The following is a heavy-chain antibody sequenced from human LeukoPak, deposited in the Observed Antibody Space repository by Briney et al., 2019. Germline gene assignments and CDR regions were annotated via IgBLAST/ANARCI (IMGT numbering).Heavy chain of an antibody. V-gene: IGHV1-69*13. CDR2: ITPIFGEA. CDR3: ARNSRVASTSGLNY. J-gene: IGHJ4*02. CDR1: GGTFGSYP. Sequence: SVKVSCKVSGGTFGSYPISWVRQAPGQGLEWMGEITPIFGEAQNAEKFQGRVTITADEPTSTVYMELTSLRLDDTAMYYCARNSRVASTSGLNYWGQGTLVTVSS. D-gene: IGHD5-12*01.